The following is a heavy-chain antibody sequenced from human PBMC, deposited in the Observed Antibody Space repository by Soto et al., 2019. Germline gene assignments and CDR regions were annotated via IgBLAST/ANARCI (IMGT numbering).Heavy chain of an antibody. V-gene: IGHV3-33*01. CDR3: MRASDSSGYYGSY. J-gene: IGHJ4*02. D-gene: IGHD3-22*01. CDR2: LWYDGSNK. Sequence: PGGSLRLSCAASGFTFSSYGMHWVRQAPGKGLEWVASLWYDGSNKDYSDSVKGRFTISRDNSKNTLYLQLDSLRAEDTAVYYCMRASDSSGYYGSYWGQGTLVTVSS. CDR1: GFTFSSYG.